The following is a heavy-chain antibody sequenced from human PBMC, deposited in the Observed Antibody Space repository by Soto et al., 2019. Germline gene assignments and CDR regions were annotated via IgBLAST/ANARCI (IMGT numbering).Heavy chain of an antibody. V-gene: IGHV4-59*01. D-gene: IGHD5-12*01. CDR1: GGSMSSYY. CDR3: ARGEWLATIKPYFAY. CDR2: IYYSGST. J-gene: IGHJ4*02. Sequence: PSETLSLTSTVSGGSMSSYYWSWIRQSPGKGLEWIGYIYYSGSTNYNPSLKSRVAISLDTSKNQFSLMLRSVTAVDTAVYYCARGEWLATIKPYFAYWGQGTLVTVSS.